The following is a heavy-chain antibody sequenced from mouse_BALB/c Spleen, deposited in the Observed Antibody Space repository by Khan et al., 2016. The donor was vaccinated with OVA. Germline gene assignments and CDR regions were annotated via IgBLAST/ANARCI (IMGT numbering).Heavy chain of an antibody. CDR1: GFTFSSYV. CDR3: VREAYRYDEYYVDN. V-gene: IGHV5-6-5*01. Sequence: DVKLVESGGDLVKPGGSLKLSCAASGFTFSSYVMSWVRQTPAKRLEWVASISSGGTTDSPDTVKGRFTISRDNARNILYLQMTRLRSEDTAIYYCVREAYRYDEYYVDNCGQGTTLTGSS. J-gene: IGHJ2*01. CDR2: ISSGGTT. D-gene: IGHD2-14*01.